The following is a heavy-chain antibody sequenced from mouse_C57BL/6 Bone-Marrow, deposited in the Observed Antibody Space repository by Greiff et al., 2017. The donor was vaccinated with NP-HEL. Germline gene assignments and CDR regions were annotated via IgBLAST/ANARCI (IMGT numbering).Heavy chain of an antibody. CDR3: ARYYGSSYGGWYFDV. Sequence: QVQLQQSDAELVKPGASVKISCKVSGYTFTDHTIHWMKQRPEQGLEWIGYIYPRDGSTKYNEKFKGKATLTADKSSSTAYMQLNSLTSEDSAVYFCARYYGSSYGGWYFDVWGTGTTVTVSS. J-gene: IGHJ1*03. CDR1: GYTFTDHT. V-gene: IGHV1-78*01. CDR2: IYPRDGST. D-gene: IGHD1-1*01.